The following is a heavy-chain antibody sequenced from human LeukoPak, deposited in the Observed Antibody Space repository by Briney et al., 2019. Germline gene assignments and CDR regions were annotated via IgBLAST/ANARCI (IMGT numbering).Heavy chain of an antibody. CDR2: IYYSGST. J-gene: IGHJ3*02. CDR1: GFTFSSYW. Sequence: GSLRLSCAAYGFTFSSYWMNWVRQAPGKGLEWIGYIYYSGSTNYNPSLKSRVTISVDTSKNQFSLKLSSVTAADTAVYYCARDDYRDDAFDIWGQGTMVTVSS. CDR3: ARDDYRDDAFDI. V-gene: IGHV4-59*01. D-gene: IGHD4-11*01.